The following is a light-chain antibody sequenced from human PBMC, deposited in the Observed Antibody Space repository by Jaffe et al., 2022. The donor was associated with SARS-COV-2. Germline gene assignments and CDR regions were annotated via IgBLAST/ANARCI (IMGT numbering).Light chain of an antibody. CDR1: QSVSSNY. Sequence: DIVLTQSPGTLSLSPGERATLSCRASQSVSSNYLAWFQQKPGQAPRLLIYGASSRATGIPDRFSGSGSGTDFALTISRLEPEDFAVYHCHQYGRSPRTFGGGTKLEVK. CDR2: GAS. CDR3: HQYGRSPRT. V-gene: IGKV3-20*01. J-gene: IGKJ4*01.